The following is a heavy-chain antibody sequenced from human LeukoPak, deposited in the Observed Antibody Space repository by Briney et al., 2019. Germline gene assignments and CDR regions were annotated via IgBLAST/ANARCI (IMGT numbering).Heavy chain of an antibody. V-gene: IGHV4-39*07. Sequence: SETLSLTCTVSGGSIRSSSYYWGWFRQPPGTGLEWIGRIYYSGSTYYNPSLKSRVTISVDTSKNQFSLKLSSVTAADTAVYYCAREKFEYQLLRGSNWFDPWGQGTLVTVSS. J-gene: IGHJ5*02. CDR1: GGSIRSSSYY. D-gene: IGHD2-2*01. CDR2: IYYSGST. CDR3: AREKFEYQLLRGSNWFDP.